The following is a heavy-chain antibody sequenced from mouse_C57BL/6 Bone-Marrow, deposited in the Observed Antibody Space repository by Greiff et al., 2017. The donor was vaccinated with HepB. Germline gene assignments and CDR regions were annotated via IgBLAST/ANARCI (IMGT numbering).Heavy chain of an antibody. CDR3: ARSGGYYVDY. D-gene: IGHD1-1*02. Sequence: QVQLQQPGAELVRPGSSVKLSCKASGYTFTSYWMDWVKQRPGQGLEWIGNIYPSDSETHYNQKFKDKATLTVDKSSSTAYMQLSSLTSEDSAVYYCARSGGYYVDYWGQGTTLTVSS. CDR2: IYPSDSET. V-gene: IGHV1-61*01. J-gene: IGHJ2*01. CDR1: GYTFTSYW.